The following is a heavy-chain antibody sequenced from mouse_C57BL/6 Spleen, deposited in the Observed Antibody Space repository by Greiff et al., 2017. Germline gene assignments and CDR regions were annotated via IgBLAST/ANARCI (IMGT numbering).Heavy chain of an antibody. J-gene: IGHJ2*01. CDR2: IYPGDGDT. D-gene: IGHD1-1*01. CDR1: GYAFSSSW. CDR3: ARYYYGSSYALYFDY. Sequence: QVQLQQSGPELVKPGASVKISCKASGYAFSSSWMNWVKQRPGKGLEWIGRIYPGDGDTNYNGKFKGKATLTADKSSSTAYMQLSSLTSDDSAVYFGARYYYGSSYALYFDYWGQGTTLTVSS. V-gene: IGHV1-82*01.